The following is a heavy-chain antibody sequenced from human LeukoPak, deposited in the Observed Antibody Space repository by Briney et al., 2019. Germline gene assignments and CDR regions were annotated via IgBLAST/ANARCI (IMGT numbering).Heavy chain of an antibody. CDR2: IYYSGST. J-gene: IGHJ4*02. CDR3: ARDRSPAYFWSGI. Sequence: SETLSLTCTVSGGSISSYYWSWIRQPPGKGLEWIGYIYYSGSTNYNPSLKSRVTISVDTSKNQFSLKLSSVTAADTAVYYCARDRSPAYFWSGIWGQGTLVTVSS. D-gene: IGHD3-3*01. CDR1: GGSISSYY. V-gene: IGHV4-59*01.